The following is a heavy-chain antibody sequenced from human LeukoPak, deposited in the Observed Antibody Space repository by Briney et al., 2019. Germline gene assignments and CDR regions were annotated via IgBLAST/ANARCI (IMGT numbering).Heavy chain of an antibody. Sequence: PSETLSLTCAVYGGSFSGYYWSWIRQPPGKGLEWIGEINHSGSTNYTPSLTSRVTISVDTSKNQFSLTLSSVTAADTAVYYCARGFPTQYYDILTGYYTGLFFDYWGQGTLVTVSS. D-gene: IGHD3-9*01. CDR1: GGSFSGYY. J-gene: IGHJ4*02. CDR2: INHSGST. V-gene: IGHV4-34*01. CDR3: ARGFPTQYYDILTGYYTGLFFDY.